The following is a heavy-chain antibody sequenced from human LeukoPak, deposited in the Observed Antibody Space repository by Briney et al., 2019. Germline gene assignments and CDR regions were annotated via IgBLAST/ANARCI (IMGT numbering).Heavy chain of an antibody. CDR2: IYYSGST. V-gene: IGHV4-39*01. CDR1: GDSISSSSYY. CDR3: ARLRRNIANH. J-gene: IGHJ5*02. D-gene: IGHD2/OR15-2a*01. Sequence: SETLSLMCTASGDSISSSSYYWGWIRQPTGKGLEWIGSIYYSGSTYYNPSLKSRVTVSVDTSKNQFSLKLSSVTAADTAVYYCARLRRNIANHWGQGTLVTVSS.